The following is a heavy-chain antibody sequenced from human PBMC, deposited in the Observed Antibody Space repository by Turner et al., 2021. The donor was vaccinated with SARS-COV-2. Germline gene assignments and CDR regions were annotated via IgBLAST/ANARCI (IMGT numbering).Heavy chain of an antibody. CDR1: GSPFVVYA. CDR2: ISWNSGSI. Sequence: LVGSGGALFHLASSLRPPCLPLGSPFVVYAMHWVRQAPGKGLEWVSGISWNSGSIGYADSVKGRFTISRDNAKNSLYLQMNSLRAEDTALYYCAKDQSTGYINSYGLDVWGQGTTVTVSS. CDR3: AKDQSTGYINSYGLDV. D-gene: IGHD6-13*01. V-gene: IGHV3-9*01. J-gene: IGHJ6*02.